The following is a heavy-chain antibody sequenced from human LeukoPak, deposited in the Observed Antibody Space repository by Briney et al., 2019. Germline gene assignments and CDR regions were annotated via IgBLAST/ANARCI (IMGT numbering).Heavy chain of an antibody. V-gene: IGHV3-30*03. D-gene: IGHD4-17*01. CDR3: ARDFGNFYGDYGNGDY. Sequence: PGGSLRLSCAASGFTFSTNGMHWVRQAPGKGLEWVAVISYDEKAKYYADSVKGRFTISRDNSRNTLYLEMNSLRAEDTAVYFRARDFGNFYGDYGNGDYWGQGTLVTVSS. CDR2: ISYDEKAK. J-gene: IGHJ4*02. CDR1: GFTFSTNG.